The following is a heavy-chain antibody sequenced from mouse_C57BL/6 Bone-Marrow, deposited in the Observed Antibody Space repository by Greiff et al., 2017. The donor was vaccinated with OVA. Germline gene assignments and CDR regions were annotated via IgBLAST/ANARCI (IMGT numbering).Heavy chain of an antibody. CDR3: ARGTTVDYYAMDY. J-gene: IGHJ4*01. V-gene: IGHV15-2*01. CDR2: ILPSIGRT. CDR1: DSEVFPIAY. D-gene: IGHD1-1*01. Sequence: QVQLQQSGSELRSPGSSVQLSCKDFDSEVFPIAYMSWVRQKPGHGFEWIGGILPSIGRTIYGEKFEDKATLDADTLSNTAYLELNSLTSEDSAIYYCARGTTVDYYAMDYWGQGTSVTVSS.